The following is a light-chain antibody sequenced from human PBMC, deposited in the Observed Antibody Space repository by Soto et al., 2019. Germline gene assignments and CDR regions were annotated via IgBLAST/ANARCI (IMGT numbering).Light chain of an antibody. V-gene: IGLV2-14*01. CDR2: EGS. Sequence: QSVLTQPASVSGSPGQSITISCTGTSSDVGGYNYDSWYQHHPGKAPKLMIYEGSNRPAGASSRFSGSKSGNTASLTISGLQAEDEADYYCSSYTSSSTKVFGTGTKVTVL. J-gene: IGLJ1*01. CDR3: SSYTSSSTKV. CDR1: SSDVGGYNY.